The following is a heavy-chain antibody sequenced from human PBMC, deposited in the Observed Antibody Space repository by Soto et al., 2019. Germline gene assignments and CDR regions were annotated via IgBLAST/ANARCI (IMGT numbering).Heavy chain of an antibody. CDR3: STRAYDTNGYYRFDP. CDR1: GGSFSGHS. V-gene: IGHV4-34*01. J-gene: IGHJ5*01. Sequence: SETLSLTCAVYGGSFSGHSWTWIRQSPGKGLEWIGDINHSGRVNYSPSLKSRVTISLDTSKNQSSLTLSAVTAADTAMYYCSTRAYDTNGYYRFDPWGQGTLVTVSS. D-gene: IGHD3-22*01. CDR2: INHSGRV.